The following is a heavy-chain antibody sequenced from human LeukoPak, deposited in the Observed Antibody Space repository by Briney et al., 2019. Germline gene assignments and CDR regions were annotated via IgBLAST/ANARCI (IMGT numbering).Heavy chain of an antibody. CDR2: ILYDGSNK. V-gene: IGHV3-30-3*01. CDR3: AREVYDFWSGYYTRYYYYGMDV. CDR1: GFTFSSYA. J-gene: IGHJ6*02. Sequence: PGGSLRLSCAASGFTFSSYAMHWVRQAPGKGLEWVAVILYDGSNKYYADSVKGRFTISRDNSKNTLYLQMNSLRAEDTAVYYCAREVYDFWSGYYTRYYYYGMDVWGQGTTVTVSS. D-gene: IGHD3-3*01.